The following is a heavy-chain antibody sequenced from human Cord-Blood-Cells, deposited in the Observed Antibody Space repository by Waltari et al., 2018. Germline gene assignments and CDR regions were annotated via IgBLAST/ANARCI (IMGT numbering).Heavy chain of an antibody. CDR1: GGSFSGYY. D-gene: IGHD2-2*01. CDR3: ARGGNVVVPAAIEEIDY. V-gene: IGHV4-34*01. Sequence: QVQLQQWGAGLLKPSETLSLTCAVYGGSFSGYYWSWIRPPPGKGLEWIGEINHSGSTNYNPSLKSRVTISVDTSKNQFSLKLSSVTAADTAVYYCARGGNVVVPAAIEEIDYWGQGTLVTVSS. CDR2: INHSGST. J-gene: IGHJ4*02.